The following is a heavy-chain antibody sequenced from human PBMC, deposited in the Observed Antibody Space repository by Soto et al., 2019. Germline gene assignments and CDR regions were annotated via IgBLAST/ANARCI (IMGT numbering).Heavy chain of an antibody. V-gene: IGHV4-4*07. D-gene: IGHD2-2*01. J-gene: IGHJ4*02. CDR3: ARACSSNSCYDVFDY. CDR2: IYTSGST. CDR1: GGSISSYY. Sequence: WETLSLTCTVSGGSISSYYWSWIRQPAGKGLEWIGRIYTSGSTNYNPSLKSRVTMSVDTSKNQFSLKLSSVTAADTAVYYCARACSSNSCYDVFDYWGQGTLVTVSS.